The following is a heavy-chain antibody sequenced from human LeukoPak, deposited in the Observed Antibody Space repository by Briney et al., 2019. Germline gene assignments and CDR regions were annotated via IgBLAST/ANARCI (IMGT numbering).Heavy chain of an antibody. V-gene: IGHV1-2*02. CDR3: ARDHGYDSSGYYSDY. CDR1: GYTFTGYY. CDR2: INPNSGGT. Sequence: ASVKVSCKASGYTFTGYYMHWVRQAPGQGLEWMGWINPNSGGTNYAQKFQGRVTMTRDTSISTAYMELSRPRSDDTAVYYCARDHGYDSSGYYSDYWGQGTLVTVSS. D-gene: IGHD3-22*01. J-gene: IGHJ4*02.